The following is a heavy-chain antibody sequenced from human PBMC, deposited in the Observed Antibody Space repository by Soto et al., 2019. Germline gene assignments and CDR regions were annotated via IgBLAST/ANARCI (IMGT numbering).Heavy chain of an antibody. CDR1: GYTFTSYG. J-gene: IGHJ4*02. D-gene: IGHD5-18*01. CDR2: ISAYNGNT. CDR3: ARDRSYGQVDY. V-gene: IGHV1-18*01. Sequence: GASVKVSCKASGYTFTSYGISWVRQAPGQGLEWMGWISAYNGNTNYAQKLQGRVTMTTDTSTSTACMELRSLRSDDTAVYYCARDRSYGQVDYWGQGTLVTVSS.